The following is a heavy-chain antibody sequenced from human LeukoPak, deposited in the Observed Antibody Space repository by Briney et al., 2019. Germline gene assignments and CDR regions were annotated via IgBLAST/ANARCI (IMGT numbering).Heavy chain of an antibody. CDR1: GFTFSSYS. D-gene: IGHD3-10*01. J-gene: IGHJ4*02. CDR2: ISSSSSYI. CDR3: ARSCFRDLSGSLDY. V-gene: IGHV3-21*01. Sequence: KPGGSLRLSCAASGFTFSSYSMNWVRQAPGKGLEWVSSISSSSSYIYYADSVKGRFTISRDNAKNSLYLQMNSLRAEDTAVYYCARSCFRDLSGSLDYWGQGTLVTVSS.